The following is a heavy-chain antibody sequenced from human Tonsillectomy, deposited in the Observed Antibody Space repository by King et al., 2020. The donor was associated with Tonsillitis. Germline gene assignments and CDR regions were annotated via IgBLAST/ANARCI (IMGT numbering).Heavy chain of an antibody. V-gene: IGHV3-7*01. CDR3: VRDDSRGKYYFDH. D-gene: IGHD6-19*01. CDR2: INEDGSEK. CDR1: GFTFSNYW. J-gene: IGHJ4*02. Sequence: VQLVESGGGLVQPGGSLRLSCAASGFTFSNYWMSWVRQAPGKGLERVANINEDGSEKYDVDSEKGRFTVSRDNAKNSLYLQMNSLRDDDTAVYYCVRDDSRGKYYFDHWGQGTLVTVSS.